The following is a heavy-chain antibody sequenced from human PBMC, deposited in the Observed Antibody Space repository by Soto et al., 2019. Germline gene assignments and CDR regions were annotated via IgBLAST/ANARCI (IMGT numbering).Heavy chain of an antibody. CDR3: ARDPGCGGSCYSNWFDP. Sequence: QVQLVQSGAEVKKPGSSVKVSCKASGGTFSSYAISWVRQAPGQGLEWMGGIIPIFGTANYAQKLQGRVTITADESTSTAYMELSSLRSADTAVYYCARDPGCGGSCYSNWFDPWGQGTLVTVSS. J-gene: IGHJ5*02. V-gene: IGHV1-69*01. D-gene: IGHD2-15*01. CDR1: GGTFSSYA. CDR2: IIPIFGTA.